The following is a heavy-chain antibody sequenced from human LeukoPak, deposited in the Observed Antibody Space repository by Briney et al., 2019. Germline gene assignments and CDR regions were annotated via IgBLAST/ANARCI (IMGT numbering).Heavy chain of an antibody. Sequence: SETLSLTCTVSGGSINSYYWNWIRQPPGKGLELIGYIYNSGSPTYNPSLKSRVTISVDTSKDQFSLKLSSVTAADTAVYYCARWAPQRYMDVWGKGTTVTVSS. J-gene: IGHJ6*03. CDR2: IYNSGSP. V-gene: IGHV4-59*12. CDR3: ARWAPQRYMDV. CDR1: GGSINSYY.